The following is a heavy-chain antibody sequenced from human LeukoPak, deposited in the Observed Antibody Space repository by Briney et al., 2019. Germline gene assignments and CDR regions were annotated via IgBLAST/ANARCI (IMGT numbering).Heavy chain of an antibody. CDR3: ARGYSYGGSTFDY. CDR2: IIPIFGTA. CDR1: GYTFTGYY. D-gene: IGHD5-18*01. Sequence: ASVKVSCKASGYTFTGYYMHWVRQAPGQGLEWMGGIIPIFGTASYAQKFQGRVTMTRDMSTSTVYMELSSLRSEDTAVYYCARGYSYGGSTFDYWGQGTLVTVSS. J-gene: IGHJ4*02. V-gene: IGHV1-46*01.